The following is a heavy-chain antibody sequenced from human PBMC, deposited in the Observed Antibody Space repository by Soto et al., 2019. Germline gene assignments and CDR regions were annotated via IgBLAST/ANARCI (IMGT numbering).Heavy chain of an antibody. Sequence: EVQLVESGGGLVQPGGSLRLSCAASGFTFSAHYMDWVRQAPGKGLEWVGRIKKKANSYTTEYAASVEGRVTISREDSQNSLYLQMNSLKTEDTAVYYCARVSLVGPSGGRYFDYWGQGSQVAVSS. D-gene: IGHD1-26*01. CDR3: ARVSLVGPSGGRYFDY. CDR2: IKKKANSYTT. CDR1: GFTFSAHY. V-gene: IGHV3-72*01. J-gene: IGHJ4*02.